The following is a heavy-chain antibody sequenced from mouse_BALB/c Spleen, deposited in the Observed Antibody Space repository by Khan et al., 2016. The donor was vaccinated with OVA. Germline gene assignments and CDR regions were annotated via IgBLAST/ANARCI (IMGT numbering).Heavy chain of an antibody. CDR1: GYSFTGYY. J-gene: IGHJ4*01. Sequence: LVKTGASVKISCKASGYSFTGYYMHWVKQSHGKSLEWIGYISSYIGATSYNQKFKGKATFTVDTSSSTAYMQFNSLTSEDSAVDYCARSLYYGNHYYAMDYWCQGTSVTVSS. CDR2: ISSYIGAT. D-gene: IGHD2-1*01. CDR3: ARSLYYGNHYYAMDY. V-gene: IGHV1S34*01.